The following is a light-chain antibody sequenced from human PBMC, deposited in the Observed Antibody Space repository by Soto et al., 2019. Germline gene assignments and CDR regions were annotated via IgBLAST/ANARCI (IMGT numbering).Light chain of an antibody. CDR3: QSFDSSMDGWV. V-gene: IGLV1-40*01. CDR1: SSNIGAGHD. J-gene: IGLJ3*02. Sequence: QSVLTQPPSVSGAPGQRVTISCTGSSSNIGAGHDVHWYQQIPETAPRLLVSANINRPSGVPDRFSGSNSGTSASLAITGLQAEDEADYYCQSFDSSMDGWVFGGGTKLTVL. CDR2: ANI.